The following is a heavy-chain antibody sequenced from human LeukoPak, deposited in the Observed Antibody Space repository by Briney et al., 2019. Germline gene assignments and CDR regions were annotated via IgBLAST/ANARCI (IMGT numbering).Heavy chain of an antibody. CDR2: IIPILGTT. V-gene: IGHV1-69*10. J-gene: IGHJ6*03. CDR3: ASRQARGAGTSSYYYFYYMDV. Sequence: SVKVSCKAPGGTLNNYGIGWMRQAPGQGLEWMGGIIPILGTTNYAQKFQGRVTITADKSTTTAYMDLSSLSSEDTAVYYCASRQARGAGTSSYYYFYYMDVWGKGTTVTVSS. D-gene: IGHD6-19*01. CDR1: GGTLNNYG.